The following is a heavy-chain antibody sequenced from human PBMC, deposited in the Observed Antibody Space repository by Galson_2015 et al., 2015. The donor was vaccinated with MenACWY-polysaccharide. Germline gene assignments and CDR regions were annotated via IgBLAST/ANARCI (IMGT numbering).Heavy chain of an antibody. J-gene: IGHJ4*02. CDR3: AIGEKGGGPEF. CDR1: GFTFNTYA. CDR2: ISSSGYNT. D-gene: IGHD3-10*01. Sequence: SLRLSCAASGFTFNTYAMSWLRQTPEKGLEWVSAISSSGYNTYYAESVKGRFAISRDNSKKMLYLELNSLRAEDTATYYCAIGEKGGGPEFWGQGTLVAVSS. V-gene: IGHV3-23*01.